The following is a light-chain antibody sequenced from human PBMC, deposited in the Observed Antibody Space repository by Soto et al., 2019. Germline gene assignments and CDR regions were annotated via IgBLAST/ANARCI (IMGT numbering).Light chain of an antibody. CDR3: SSYTSSSIVV. J-gene: IGLJ2*01. CDR2: DVS. V-gene: IGLV2-14*01. Sequence: QSALTQPASVSGSPGQSITISCTGTSSDGGGYNYVSWYQQHPGKAPKLMIYDVSNRPSGVSNRFSGSKSGNTASLTISGLQAEDEADYYCSSYTSSSIVVFGGGTKVTVL. CDR1: SSDGGGYNY.